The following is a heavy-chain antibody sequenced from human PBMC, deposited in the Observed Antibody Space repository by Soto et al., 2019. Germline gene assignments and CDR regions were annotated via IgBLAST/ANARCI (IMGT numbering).Heavy chain of an antibody. J-gene: IGHJ4*02. D-gene: IGHD2-2*01. Sequence: EVQLLESGGGLVQPRGSLRLSCATSGFTFSINALSWVRQAPGKGLEWVSAISANGQGIYYADSVRGRFSISRDNSRNTVFLHMDSLRAEDTAVYYCAKDRDYPRDQFHYWGQGTLVTVSS. CDR3: AKDRDYPRDQFHY. CDR2: ISANGQGI. V-gene: IGHV3-23*01. CDR1: GFTFSINA.